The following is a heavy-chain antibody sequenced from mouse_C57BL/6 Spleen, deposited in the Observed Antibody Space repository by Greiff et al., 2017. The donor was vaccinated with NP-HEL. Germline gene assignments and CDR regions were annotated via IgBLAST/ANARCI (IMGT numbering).Heavy chain of an antibody. D-gene: IGHD1-1*01. V-gene: IGHV1-26*01. CDR1: GYTFTDYY. J-gene: IGHJ4*01. Sequence: EVQLQQSGPELVKPGASVKISCKASGYTFTDYYMNWVKQSHGKSLEWIGDINPNNGGTSYNQKFKGKATLTVDKSSSTAYMELRSLTSEDSAVYYCARSRLGGSRAYAMDYWGQGTSVTVSS. CDR3: ARSRLGGSRAYAMDY. CDR2: INPNNGGT.